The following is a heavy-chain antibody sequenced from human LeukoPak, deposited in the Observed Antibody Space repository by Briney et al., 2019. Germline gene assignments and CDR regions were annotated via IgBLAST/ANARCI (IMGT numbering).Heavy chain of an antibody. CDR1: GGSISSYY. Sequence: PSETLSLTCTVSGGSISSYYWSWIRQPPGKGLEWIGYIYYSGSTNYNPSLKGRVTISVDTSKNQFSLKLGSVTAADTAVYYCARLPGGSGWYYFDYWGQGTLVTVSS. V-gene: IGHV4-59*08. CDR2: IYYSGST. CDR3: ARLPGGSGWYYFDY. D-gene: IGHD6-19*01. J-gene: IGHJ4*02.